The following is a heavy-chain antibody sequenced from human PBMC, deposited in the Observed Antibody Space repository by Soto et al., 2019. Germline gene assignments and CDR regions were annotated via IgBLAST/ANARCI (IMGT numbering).Heavy chain of an antibody. D-gene: IGHD6-19*01. CDR1: GYSFTSYW. CDR2: IYPGDSDT. CDR3: ASAQTQWPQAFDI. V-gene: IGHV5-51*01. Sequence: GESLKISCKGSGYSFTSYWIGWVRQMPGKGLEWMGIIYPGDSDTRYSPSFQGQVTISADKSISTAYLQRSSLKASDTAMYYCASAQTQWPQAFDIWGRGTMVTVSS. J-gene: IGHJ3*02.